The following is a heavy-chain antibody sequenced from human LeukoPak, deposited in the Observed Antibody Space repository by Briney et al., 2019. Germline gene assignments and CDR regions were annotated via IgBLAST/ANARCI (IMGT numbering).Heavy chain of an antibody. Sequence: SGPTLVNPTETLTLTCTVSRFSLSNARMGVSWIRQPPVKALEWLAHIFSNDEISYSTSLKSRLTSSKDTSQSQVLLTMTNIDPLDTATYYCARTTYYDFWSGYYIFDYWGEGTLVTVSS. CDR2: IFSNDEI. J-gene: IGHJ4*02. CDR1: RFSLSNARMG. CDR3: ARTTYYDFWSGYYIFDY. V-gene: IGHV2-26*01. D-gene: IGHD3-3*01.